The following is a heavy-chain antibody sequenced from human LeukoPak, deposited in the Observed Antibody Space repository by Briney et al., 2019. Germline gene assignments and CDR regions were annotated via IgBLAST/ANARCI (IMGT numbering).Heavy chain of an antibody. CDR1: GYTFSGYY. D-gene: IGHD6-13*01. Sequence: ASVKVSYKASGYTFSGYYMHWVRRAPGQGLEWMGWINPNSGGTNYAQKFQGRVTMTRDTSISTAYMELSRLRPDDTAVYYCARGYPLSTTAAGTYFQHWGQGTLVTVSS. V-gene: IGHV1-2*02. CDR3: ARGYPLSTTAAGTYFQH. J-gene: IGHJ1*01. CDR2: INPNSGGT.